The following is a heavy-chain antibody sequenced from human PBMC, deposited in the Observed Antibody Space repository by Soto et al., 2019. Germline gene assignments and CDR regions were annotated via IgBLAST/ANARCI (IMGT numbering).Heavy chain of an antibody. V-gene: IGHV1-2*02. D-gene: IGHD4-17*01. CDR2: INPISGGT. CDR1: GYTFTGYY. Sequence: ASVKVSCKASGYTFTGYYMHWVRQAPGQGLEWMGWINPISGGTNYAQRFQGRVTMTRDTSISTVYMELNRLRSDDTAVYYCARDSDYHYRQGLDVWGQGTTVTVSS. J-gene: IGHJ6*02. CDR3: ARDSDYHYRQGLDV.